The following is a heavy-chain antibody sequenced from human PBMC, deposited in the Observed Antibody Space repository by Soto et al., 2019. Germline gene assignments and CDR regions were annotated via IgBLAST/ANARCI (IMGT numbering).Heavy chain of an antibody. J-gene: IGHJ6*02. V-gene: IGHV4-30-4*01. CDR3: ARALVTDYNSRDYHYYFAMDV. D-gene: IGHD3-22*01. CDR1: GDSISNLDYF. Sequence: SETLSLTCSVSGDSISNLDYFWAWIRQPPGQALEFIGYIYKSATTYYNPSFESRVAISVDTSKSQFSLNVTSVTAADTAVYYCARALVTDYNSRDYHYYFAMDVWGQGTSVTVSS. CDR2: IYKSATT.